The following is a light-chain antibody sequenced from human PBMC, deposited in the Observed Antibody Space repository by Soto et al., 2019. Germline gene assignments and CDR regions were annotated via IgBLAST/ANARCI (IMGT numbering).Light chain of an antibody. J-gene: IGLJ2*01. CDR3: AVWDDSLNGVL. V-gene: IGLV1-44*01. Sequence: QSVLTQSPSTSGTPGQRVTISCSGSSSNIGGNLVTWYQQIPGTAPKLLIYNNNQRTSGVPDRFSGSKSGTSASLAISGLHSEDEADYYCAVWDDSLNGVLFGGGTKLTVL. CDR2: NNN. CDR1: SSNIGGNL.